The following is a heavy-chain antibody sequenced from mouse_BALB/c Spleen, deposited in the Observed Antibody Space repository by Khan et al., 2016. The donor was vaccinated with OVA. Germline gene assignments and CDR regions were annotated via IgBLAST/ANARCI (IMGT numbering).Heavy chain of an antibody. CDR3: ARQYYGGILDWYFDG. D-gene: IGHD1-1*01. CDR1: GYTFTSYD. J-gene: IGHJ1*01. CDR2: IFPGDDST. V-gene: IGHV1-85*01. Sequence: VQLQQSGAELVKPGASVKLSCKASGYTFTSYDINWVRQRPEQGLEWIGWIFPGDDSTKYNEKFKGKATLTSDKSSSTAYMQLSRLTSEDSAVYFGARQYYGGILDWYFDGWGAGTTVTVSS.